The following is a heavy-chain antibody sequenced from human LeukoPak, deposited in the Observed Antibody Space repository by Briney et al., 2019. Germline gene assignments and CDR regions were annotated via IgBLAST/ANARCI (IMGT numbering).Heavy chain of an antibody. Sequence: SETLSLTCTVSGDSIRSYYWSWIRQPPGKGLEWIAYIYHSGTTYYNPSLKSRATISVDTSKNQFSLKLSSVTAADTAVYYCVRGRYSSGWYRDKNWFDPWGQGTPVTVSS. V-gene: IGHV4-59*12. CDR1: GDSIRSYY. CDR3: VRGRYSSGWYRDKNWFDP. CDR2: IYHSGTT. D-gene: IGHD6-19*01. J-gene: IGHJ5*02.